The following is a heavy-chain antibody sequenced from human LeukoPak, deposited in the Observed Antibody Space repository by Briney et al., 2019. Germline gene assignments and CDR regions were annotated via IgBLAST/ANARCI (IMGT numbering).Heavy chain of an antibody. Sequence: PGASLRLSCAASGFTFSSYGMHWVRQAPGKGLEWVAVIWYDGSNKYYADSVKGRFAISRDNSKNTLYLQMNSLRAEDTAVYYCAKSYIQLWSLDYWGQGTLVTVSS. CDR1: GFTFSSYG. V-gene: IGHV3-33*06. J-gene: IGHJ4*02. D-gene: IGHD5-18*01. CDR2: IWYDGSNK. CDR3: AKSYIQLWSLDY.